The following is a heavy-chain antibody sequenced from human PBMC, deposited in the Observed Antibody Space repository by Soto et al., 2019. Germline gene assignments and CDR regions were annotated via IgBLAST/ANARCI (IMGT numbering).Heavy chain of an antibody. CDR3: ATDGVGSNY. J-gene: IGHJ4*02. CDR2: IYFTGGT. D-gene: IGHD3-10*01. CDR1: GASVSVGSYY. Sequence: TSETLSLTCTVSGASVSVGSYYWTWIRQPPGKGLEWVGYIYFTGGTKYSPSLKNRVSMSADTSKNQFSLKLSSVTTADTAVYYCATDGVGSNYWGQG. V-gene: IGHV4-61*01.